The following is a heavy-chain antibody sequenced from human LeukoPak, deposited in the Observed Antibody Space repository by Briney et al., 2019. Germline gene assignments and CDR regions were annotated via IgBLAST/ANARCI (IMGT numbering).Heavy chain of an antibody. V-gene: IGHV3-13*01. CDR2: IGTAGDT. D-gene: IGHD4/OR15-4a*01. CDR1: GFTFSSYD. Sequence: GRSLRLSCAASGFTFSSYDMHWVRQATGKGLEWVSAIGTAGDTYYPGSVKGRFTISRENAKNSLYLQMNSLRAGDTAVYYCARKTRLGAAYDYWGQGTLVTVSS. CDR3: ARKTRLGAAYDY. J-gene: IGHJ4*02.